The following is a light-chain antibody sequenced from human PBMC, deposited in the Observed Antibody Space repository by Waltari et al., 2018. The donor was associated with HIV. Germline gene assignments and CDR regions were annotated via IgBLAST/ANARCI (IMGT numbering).Light chain of an antibody. CDR1: TGAVTSGHS. CDR2: DTT. Sequence: QAVVTQEPSLTVSPGGTVTLPCGSSTGAVTSGHSPYWFQQKPGQAPRTLIYDTTNRHSWTPARFSGSLLGGKAALTLSGAQPEDEAEYYCLLSYSGPRVFGGGTKLTVL. V-gene: IGLV7-46*01. J-gene: IGLJ3*02. CDR3: LLSYSGPRV.